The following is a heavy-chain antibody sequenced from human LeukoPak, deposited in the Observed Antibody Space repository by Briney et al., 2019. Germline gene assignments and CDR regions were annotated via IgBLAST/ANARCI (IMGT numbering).Heavy chain of an antibody. V-gene: IGHV1-69*06. CDR2: IIPIFGTA. J-gene: IGHJ6*03. CDR3: ARDLSDYYYYYMDV. D-gene: IGHD3-3*01. Sequence: SVKVSCKASGYTFTSYGISWVRQAPGQGLEWMGGIIPIFGTANYAQKFQGRVTITADKSTSTAYMELSSLRSEDTAVYYCARDLSDYYYYYMDVWGKGTTVTVSS. CDR1: GYTFTSYG.